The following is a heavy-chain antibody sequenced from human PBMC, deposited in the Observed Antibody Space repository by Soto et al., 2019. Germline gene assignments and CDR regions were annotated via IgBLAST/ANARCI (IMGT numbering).Heavy chain of an antibody. Sequence: PXGSLRLSSAAAGFTFSSYAMSWVRQAPGKGLEWVSAISGSGGSTYYADSVKGRFTISRDNSKNTLYLQMNSLRAEDTAVYYCALEGYCTNGVCYLNAFDIWGQGKMVTVSS. CDR2: ISGSGGST. CDR3: ALEGYCTNGVCYLNAFDI. V-gene: IGHV3-23*01. D-gene: IGHD2-8*01. J-gene: IGHJ3*02. CDR1: GFTFSSYA.